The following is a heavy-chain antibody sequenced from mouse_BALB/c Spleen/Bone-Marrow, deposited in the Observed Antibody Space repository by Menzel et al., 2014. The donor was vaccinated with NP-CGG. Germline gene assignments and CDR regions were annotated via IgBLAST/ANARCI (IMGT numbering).Heavy chain of an antibody. CDR1: GFTFSSYT. D-gene: IGHD2-4*01. CDR3: TRDDYDGAWFAY. J-gene: IGHJ3*01. CDR2: TSSGGSYT. V-gene: IGHV5-6-4*01. Sequence: EVKLVESGGGLVKPGGSLKLSCAASGFTFSSYTMSWVRQTPEKRLEWVATTSSGGSYTYYPDSVKGRFTISRDNAKSTLYLQMSSLKSEDTAMYYCTRDDYDGAWFAYWGQGTLVTVSA.